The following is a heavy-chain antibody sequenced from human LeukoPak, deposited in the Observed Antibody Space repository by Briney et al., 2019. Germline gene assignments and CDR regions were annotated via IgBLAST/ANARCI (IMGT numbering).Heavy chain of an antibody. J-gene: IGHJ4*02. CDR1: GFTFSNYW. CDR3: ARDYYGLGSAYDY. CDR2: INSDGSSI. D-gene: IGHD3-10*01. Sequence: GSLRLSCAASGFTFSNYWMHWVRQAPGKGLVWVSRINSDGSSISYADSVEGRFTISRDNSKSTLYLKMSSLRAEDTAVYYCARDYYGLGSAYDYWGQGTLVTVSS. V-gene: IGHV3-74*01.